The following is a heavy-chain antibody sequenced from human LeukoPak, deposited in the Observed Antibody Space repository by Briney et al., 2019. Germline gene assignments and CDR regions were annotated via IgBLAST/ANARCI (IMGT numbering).Heavy chain of an antibody. D-gene: IGHD1-20*01. V-gene: IGHV1-18*01. Sequence: ASVKVSCKASGYTFTSYGISWVRQAPGQGLEWLGWINPLNGHTDYAQKFQGRVSMTRETSTNTAFMELRSLRSDDTAIYYCARDLGNWPFDIWGQGTLVTVYS. CDR1: GYTFTSYG. J-gene: IGHJ3*02. CDR2: INPLNGHT. CDR3: ARDLGNWPFDI.